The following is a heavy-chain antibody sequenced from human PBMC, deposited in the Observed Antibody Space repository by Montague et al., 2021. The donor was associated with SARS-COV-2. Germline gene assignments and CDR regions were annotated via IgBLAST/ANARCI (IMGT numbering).Heavy chain of an antibody. J-gene: IGHJ6*02. CDR3: AREGMVRGSYYYYGMDV. CDR1: GGSISSYY. V-gene: IGHV4-59*01. CDR2: IYYSGST. Sequence: SETLSLTCTVSGGSISSYYWSWIRQPPGKGLERIGYIYYSGSTNYNPSLTSRVTISVDTSKNQFSLKLSSVTAADTAVYYCAREGMVRGSYYYYGMDVWGQGTTVTVSS. D-gene: IGHD3-10*01.